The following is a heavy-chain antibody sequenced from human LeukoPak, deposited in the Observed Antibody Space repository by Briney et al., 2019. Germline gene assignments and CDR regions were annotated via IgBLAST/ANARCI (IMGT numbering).Heavy chain of an antibody. V-gene: IGHV3-21*01. J-gene: IGHJ6*02. CDR1: GFTFSSYS. CDR3: ARFRGYSYSMDV. Sequence: GGSLRLSCAASGFTFSSYSMNWVRQAPGKGLEWVSSISSSSSYIYYADSVKGRFTISRDNAKNSLYLQMNSLRAEDTAVYYCARFRGYSYSMDVWGQGTTVTVSS. D-gene: IGHD5-18*01. CDR2: ISSSSSYI.